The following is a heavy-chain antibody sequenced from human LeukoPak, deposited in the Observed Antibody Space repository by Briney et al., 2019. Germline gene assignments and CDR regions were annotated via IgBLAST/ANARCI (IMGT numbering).Heavy chain of an antibody. J-gene: IGHJ4*02. CDR2: ISSSGSII. Sequence: GGSLRLSCAASGFTFSSYEMNWVRQAPGKGLEWVSSISSSGSIIYYADSVKGRFTISRDDAKNSLYLQMSSLRAEDTAVYYCVRDRSSTWYSDWGQGTLVTVSS. V-gene: IGHV3-48*03. CDR1: GFTFSSYE. D-gene: IGHD6-13*01. CDR3: VRDRSSTWYSD.